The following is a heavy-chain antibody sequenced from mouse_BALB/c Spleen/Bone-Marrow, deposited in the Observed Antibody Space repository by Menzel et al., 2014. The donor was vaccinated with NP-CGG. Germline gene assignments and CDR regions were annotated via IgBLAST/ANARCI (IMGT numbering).Heavy chain of an antibody. V-gene: IGHV1S135*01. CDR2: FDPFNGGT. CDR3: ARFYDGYPDAMNY. D-gene: IGHD2-3*01. CDR1: GHLFTSYY. Sequence: LVESGPELMKPGASVKISCTASGHLFTSYYMHWVKQSHGESLEWIGYFDPFNGGTSYNKKFKGKATLTVDKSSSTAYMHHSSRTSEDSAVYYCARFYDGYPDAMNYWGQGTSVTGSS. J-gene: IGHJ4*01.